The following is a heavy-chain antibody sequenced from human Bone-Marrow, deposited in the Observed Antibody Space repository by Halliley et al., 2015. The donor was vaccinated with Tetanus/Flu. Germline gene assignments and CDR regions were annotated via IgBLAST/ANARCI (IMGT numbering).Heavy chain of an antibody. CDR3: ARKGPRGGFAP. CDR2: MFPSGTP. Sequence: LEWIGKMFPSGTPNYNPPLKSRVTISVEKSKNQFSLTLTSVPAADPAKYFCARKGPRGGFAPWGQGTLVTVSS. J-gene: IGHJ5*02. V-gene: IGHV4-4*01.